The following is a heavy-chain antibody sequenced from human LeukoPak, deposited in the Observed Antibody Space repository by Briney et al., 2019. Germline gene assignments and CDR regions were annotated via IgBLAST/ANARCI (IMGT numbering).Heavy chain of an antibody. CDR3: ARDQVAVAGTTYYYYGMDV. Sequence: GGSLRLSCAASGFTFSDYYMSWIRQAPGKGLEWVSYISSSGSTIYYADSVKGRFTISRDNAKNSLYLQMNSLRAEDTAVYYCARDQVAVAGTTYYYYGMDVWGQGTTVTVSS. D-gene: IGHD6-19*01. J-gene: IGHJ6*02. V-gene: IGHV3-11*01. CDR1: GFTFSDYY. CDR2: ISSSGSTI.